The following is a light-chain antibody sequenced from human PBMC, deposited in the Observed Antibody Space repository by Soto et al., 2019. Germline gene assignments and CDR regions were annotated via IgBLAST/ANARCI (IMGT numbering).Light chain of an antibody. J-gene: IGLJ1*01. CDR3: CSYAGNSEV. Sequence: LTQPASVSGSPGQSITIPCTGTSGDVGSYNLVSWYQQHPGKAPKLLIYEVTERPSGVSNRFSGSKSGSTASLTISGLQPDDEADYYCCSYAGNSEVFGTGTKVTVL. CDR2: EVT. CDR1: SGDVGSYNL. V-gene: IGLV2-23*02.